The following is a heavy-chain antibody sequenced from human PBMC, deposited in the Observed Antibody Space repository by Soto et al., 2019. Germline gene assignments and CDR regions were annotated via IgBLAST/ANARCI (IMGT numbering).Heavy chain of an antibody. Sequence: QVQLVQSGAGVEKPGSSVKVSCKASGGTFSSYVISWVRQAPGQGLEWVGGIIAIFGTANYAQKFQGRVTITGDESTSTAYMELNSLRSEDTAVYYCAKDLELTAEGDYWGQGTLVTVSS. CDR3: AKDLELTAEGDY. D-gene: IGHD1-7*01. CDR2: IIAIFGTA. V-gene: IGHV1-69*12. CDR1: GGTFSSYV. J-gene: IGHJ4*02.